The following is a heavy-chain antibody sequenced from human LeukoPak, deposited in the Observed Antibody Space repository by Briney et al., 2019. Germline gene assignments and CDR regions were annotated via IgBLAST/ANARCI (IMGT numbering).Heavy chain of an antibody. CDR1: GFTFSSYW. D-gene: IGHD3-10*01. V-gene: IGHV3-74*01. CDR3: GRVVYSRFGELLYEYGAFDI. J-gene: IGHJ3*02. Sequence: QPGGSLRLSCAASGFTFSSYWMHWVRQAPGKGLVWVSRINSDGSSTSYADSVKGRFTISRDNAKNTLYLQMNSLRAEDTAVYYCGRVVYSRFGELLYEYGAFDIWGQGTMVTVSS. CDR2: INSDGSST.